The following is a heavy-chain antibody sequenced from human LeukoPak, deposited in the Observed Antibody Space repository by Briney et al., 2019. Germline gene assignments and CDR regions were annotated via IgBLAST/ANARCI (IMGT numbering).Heavy chain of an antibody. D-gene: IGHD3-22*01. CDR3: AGTYYYDSSGYYHYSL. J-gene: IGHJ4*02. CDR1: GYSISSGYY. CDR2: IYHSGST. Sequence: SETLSLTCTVSGYSISSGYYWGWIRQPPGKGLEWIGSIYHSGSTYYNPSLKSRVTISVDTSKNQFSLKLSSVTAADTAVYYCAGTYYYDSSGYYHYSLWGQGTLVTVSS. V-gene: IGHV4-38-2*02.